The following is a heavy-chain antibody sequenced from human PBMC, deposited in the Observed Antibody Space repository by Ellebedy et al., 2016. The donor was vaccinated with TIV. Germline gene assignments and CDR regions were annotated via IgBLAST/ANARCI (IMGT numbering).Heavy chain of an antibody. Sequence: GESLKISXAASGFTFNSYGMNWVRQAPGKGLEWISYISGSSETIYYADSVKGRFTISRDNSKNALYVEMNNLRREDTAVYFCVKDSSYGDSWGFFDHWGQGTLVTVSS. D-gene: IGHD4-17*01. CDR3: VKDSSYGDSWGFFDH. J-gene: IGHJ4*02. CDR1: GFTFNSYG. V-gene: IGHV3-48*01. CDR2: ISGSSETI.